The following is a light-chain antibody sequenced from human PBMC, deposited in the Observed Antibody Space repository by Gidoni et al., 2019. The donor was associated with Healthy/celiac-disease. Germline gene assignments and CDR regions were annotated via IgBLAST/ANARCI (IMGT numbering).Light chain of an antibody. V-gene: IGKV3-20*01. CDR2: GAS. CDR3: QQYGRSPLT. Sequence: EIVLTQSPGTLSLSPGERATLSCTASQSVSSNYLAWYQQKPGQAPRLLIYGASSRATGIPDRFSGSGSGTDFALTISRLEPEDFAVYYCQQYGRSPLTFGGGTKVEIK. J-gene: IGKJ4*01. CDR1: QSVSSNY.